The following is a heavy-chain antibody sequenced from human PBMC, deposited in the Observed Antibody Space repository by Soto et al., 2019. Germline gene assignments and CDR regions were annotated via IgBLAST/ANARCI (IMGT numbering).Heavy chain of an antibody. CDR2: IIPILDIA. CDR1: GGTFSSYT. CDR3: ARGNSDDYVWGSYRDKFDY. D-gene: IGHD3-16*02. Sequence: SVKVSCKASGGTFSSYTISWVRQAPGQGLEWMGRIIPILDIANYAQKFQGRLTITADKSTSTAYMELSSLRSEDTAVYYCARGNSDDYVWGSYRDKFDYWGQGTLVTVSS. V-gene: IGHV1-69*02. J-gene: IGHJ4*02.